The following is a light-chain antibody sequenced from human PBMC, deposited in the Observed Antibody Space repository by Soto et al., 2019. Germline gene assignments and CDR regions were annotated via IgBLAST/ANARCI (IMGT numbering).Light chain of an antibody. J-gene: IGKJ1*01. CDR1: QSISSW. Sequence: DIQMTQSPSSLSASVGDRVTITCRASQSISSWLAWYQQKPGKAPKLLIYDASSLESGVPSRFSGTGSGKEFNITLSSLQTDDFATYYCHQYNSYWTFGKGTKEDIK. V-gene: IGKV1-5*01. CDR3: HQYNSYWT. CDR2: DAS.